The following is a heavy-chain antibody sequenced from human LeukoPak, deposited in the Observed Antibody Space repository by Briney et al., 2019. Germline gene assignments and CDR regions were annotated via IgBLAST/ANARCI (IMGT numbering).Heavy chain of an antibody. V-gene: IGHV4-31*03. Sequence: SETLSLTCTVSGGSISSGGYYWSWIRQHPGKGLEWIGYIYYSGSTYYNPSLKSRVTISVDTSKNQFSLKLSSVTAADTAVYYCARDPLSGDYRYWYFDLWGRGTLVTVSS. CDR1: GGSISSGGYY. D-gene: IGHD4-17*01. CDR2: IYYSGST. CDR3: ARDPLSGDYRYWYFDL. J-gene: IGHJ2*01.